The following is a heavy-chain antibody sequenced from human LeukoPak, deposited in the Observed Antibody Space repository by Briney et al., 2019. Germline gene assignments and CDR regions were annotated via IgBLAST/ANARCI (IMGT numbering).Heavy chain of an antibody. J-gene: IGHJ3*02. D-gene: IGHD3-22*01. Sequence: ASVKVSYKASGYTFSDYYIHWVRQAPGQGLEWMGWINPNSAVTKYAQKFQGRVTMTRDTSIRTAYMELSRLRSDDTAVYYCASISQYYYDSSGYYSMVRNAFDIWGQGTMVTVSS. CDR2: INPNSAVT. CDR1: GYTFSDYY. V-gene: IGHV1-2*02. CDR3: ASISQYYYDSSGYYSMVRNAFDI.